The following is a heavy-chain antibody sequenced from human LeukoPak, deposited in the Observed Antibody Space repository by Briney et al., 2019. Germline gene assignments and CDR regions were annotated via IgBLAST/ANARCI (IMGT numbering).Heavy chain of an antibody. Sequence: GGSLRLSCAASGFTFSSYGMHWVRQAPGKGLEWVAVIWYDGSNKYYADSVKGRFTISRDNSKSTLYLQMNSLRAEDTAVYYCAKDLDGYFRYWGQGTLVTVSS. CDR1: GFTFSSYG. CDR3: AKDLDGYFRY. V-gene: IGHV3-33*06. D-gene: IGHD3-22*01. CDR2: IWYDGSNK. J-gene: IGHJ4*02.